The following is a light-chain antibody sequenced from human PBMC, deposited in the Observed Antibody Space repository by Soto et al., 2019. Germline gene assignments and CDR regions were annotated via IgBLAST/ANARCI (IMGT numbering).Light chain of an antibody. CDR2: EVS. Sequence: SVLTQPASVSGSPGQSITIYCTGTSSDVGAYDFVSWYQQHPDKAPKLMIYEVSNRPSGVSNRFSGSKSVNTATLTISGLQAEDEADYYCSSYTSSSTRVFGTGTKVTVL. V-gene: IGLV2-14*03. CDR1: SSDVGAYDF. CDR3: SSYTSSSTRV. J-gene: IGLJ1*01.